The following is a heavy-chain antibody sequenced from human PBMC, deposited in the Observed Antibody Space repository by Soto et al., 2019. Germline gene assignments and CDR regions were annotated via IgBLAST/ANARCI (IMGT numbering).Heavy chain of an antibody. J-gene: IGHJ5*02. CDR2: IIPIFGTA. CDR1: GGTFSSYA. D-gene: IGHD6-19*01. CDR3: ARDLGAVAGTLGLFDP. V-gene: IGHV1-69*13. Sequence: SVKVSCKASGGTFSSYAISWVRQAPGQGLEWMGGIIPIFGTANYAQKFQGRVTITADESTSTAYMELSSLRSEDTAVYYCARDLGAVAGTLGLFDPWGQGTLVTVSS.